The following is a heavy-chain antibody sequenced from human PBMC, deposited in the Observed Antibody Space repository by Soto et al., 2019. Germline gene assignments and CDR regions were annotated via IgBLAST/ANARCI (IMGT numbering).Heavy chain of an antibody. J-gene: IGHJ3*02. CDR3: ARLGKNYHALDI. V-gene: IGHV1-3*01. CDR1: GYTFTSYA. D-gene: IGHD1-7*01. CDR2: INAGNGNT. Sequence: QVQLVQSGAEVKKPGASVKVSCKASGYTFTSYAMHWVRQAPGQRLEWMGWINAGNGNTKYSQKFQGRVTITREISASAAYMELSTLRCRDTAVYFCARLGKNYHALDIWGQGTIVTVIS.